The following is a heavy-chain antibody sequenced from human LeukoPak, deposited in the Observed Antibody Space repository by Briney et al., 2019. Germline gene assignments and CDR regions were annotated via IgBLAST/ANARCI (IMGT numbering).Heavy chain of an antibody. J-gene: IGHJ4*02. CDR1: GITFSSYG. D-gene: IGHD3-10*01. V-gene: IGHV3-20*04. CDR2: ISSTGGTT. Sequence: GGTLRLSCAASGITFSSYGMSWVRQAPGKGLEWVSSISSTGGTTYYADSVKGRFTISRDNAKNSLYLQMNSLRAEDTALYYCARDLEYYGSGSYDYWGQGTLVTVSS. CDR3: ARDLEYYGSGSYDY.